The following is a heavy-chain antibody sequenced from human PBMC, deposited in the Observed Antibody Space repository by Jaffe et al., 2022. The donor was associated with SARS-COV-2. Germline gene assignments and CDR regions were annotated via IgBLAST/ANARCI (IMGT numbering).Heavy chain of an antibody. CDR1: GGSISSYY. CDR2: IYYSGST. J-gene: IGHJ5*02. CDR3: ARNAFQYCSGGSCYSENWFDP. Sequence: QVQLQESGPGLVKPSETLSLTCTVSGGSISSYYWSWIRQPPGKGLEWIGYIYYSGSTNYNPSLKSRVTISVDTSKNQFSLKLSSVTAADTAVYYCARNAFQYCSGGSCYSENWFDPWGQGTLVTVSS. D-gene: IGHD2-15*01. V-gene: IGHV4-59*08.